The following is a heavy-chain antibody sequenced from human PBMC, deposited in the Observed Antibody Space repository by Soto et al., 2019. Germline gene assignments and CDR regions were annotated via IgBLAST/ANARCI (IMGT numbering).Heavy chain of an antibody. CDR3: ARGVGSGSYYNQYNWFDP. D-gene: IGHD3-10*01. CDR2: ISAYNSNT. J-gene: IGHJ5*02. CDR1: GYTFTDFG. V-gene: IGHV1-18*01. Sequence: ASVKVSCKASGYTFTDFGISWVRQAPGQGLEWMGWISAYNSNTNYAQKVQGRVTMTTDTSTSTAYMELRSLRSDDTAVYYCARGVGSGSYYNQYNWFDPWGQGTLVTVSS.